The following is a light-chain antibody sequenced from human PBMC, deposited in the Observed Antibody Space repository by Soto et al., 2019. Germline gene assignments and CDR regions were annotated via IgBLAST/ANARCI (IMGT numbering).Light chain of an antibody. CDR3: QQYYTYPLA. CDR2: AAS. Sequence: AIRMTQSPSSISAFTGDRVTITCRASQPISTYLAWYQQKPGTAPTLLIYAASTLQSGVPSRFSGSGSGTDFTLTISCLQSEDFATYSCQQYYTYPLAFGQGTKVEIK. J-gene: IGKJ1*01. CDR1: QPISTY. V-gene: IGKV1-8*01.